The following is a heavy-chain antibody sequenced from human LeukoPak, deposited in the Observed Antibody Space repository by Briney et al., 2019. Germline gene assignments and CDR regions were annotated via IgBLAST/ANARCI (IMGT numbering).Heavy chain of an antibody. Sequence: SETLSLTCTVSGGSISSYYWSWIRQPPGKGLEWIGYIYYSGSTNYNPSLKTRVTISVDTSKNQFSLKLSSVTAADTAVYYCARGSLSSGYYLRHWGQGTLVTVSS. CDR1: GGSISSYY. V-gene: IGHV4-59*12. CDR3: ARGSLSSGYYLRH. J-gene: IGHJ4*02. D-gene: IGHD3-22*01. CDR2: IYYSGST.